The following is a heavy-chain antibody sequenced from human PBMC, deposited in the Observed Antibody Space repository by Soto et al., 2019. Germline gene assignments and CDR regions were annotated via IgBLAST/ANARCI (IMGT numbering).Heavy chain of an antibody. Sequence: QVQLVQSGAEVKKPGASVKVSCKASGYTFTSYAMHWVRQAPGQRLEWMGWINAGNGNTTYSQKFQGRVTITRDTYASTAYMELSSLRSEDTAVYYCARDLGVGAASDYWGQGTLVTVSS. D-gene: IGHD1-26*01. J-gene: IGHJ4*02. CDR2: INAGNGNT. CDR1: GYTFTSYA. CDR3: ARDLGVGAASDY. V-gene: IGHV1-3*01.